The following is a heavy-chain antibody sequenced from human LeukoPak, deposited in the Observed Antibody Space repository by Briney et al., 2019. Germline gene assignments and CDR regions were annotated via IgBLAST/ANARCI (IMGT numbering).Heavy chain of an antibody. CDR2: IYGDDDK. CDR1: GFSLSTSDVL. Sequence: SGPTLVNPTQTPTLTCTFSGFSLSTSDVLVGWVRQPPGKALEWLTFIYGDDDKRYSPSLKNRLTITKDASENQVVFKMTNMDVMDTATYYCAHRQTDTSIDHWGHGTRVTVSS. V-gene: IGHV2-5*02. D-gene: IGHD5-18*01. CDR3: AHRQTDTSIDH. J-gene: IGHJ4*01.